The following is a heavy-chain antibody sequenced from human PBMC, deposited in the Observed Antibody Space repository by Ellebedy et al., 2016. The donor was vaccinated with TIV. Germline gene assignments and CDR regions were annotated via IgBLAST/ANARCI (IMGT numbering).Heavy chain of an antibody. CDR1: GGSIGSYY. CDR2: IYYSGST. CDR3: ARTNGYPYYFDY. Sequence: MPSETLSLTCTVSGGSIGSYYWSWIRQPPGKGLEWIGYIYYSGSTNYNPSLKSRVTISVDTSKNQFSLKLSSVTAADTAVYYCARTNGYPYYFDYWGQGTLVTVSS. D-gene: IGHD5-24*01. V-gene: IGHV4-59*01. J-gene: IGHJ4*02.